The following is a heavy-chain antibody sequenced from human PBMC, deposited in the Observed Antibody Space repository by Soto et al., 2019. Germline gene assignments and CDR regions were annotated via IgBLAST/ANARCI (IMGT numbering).Heavy chain of an antibody. V-gene: IGHV6-1*01. Sequence: SQALSLTCAISGDSVSSNSAAWNWIRPSPSRGLEWLGRTYYKSKWNNDYALSVKSRITINPDTSKNQFSLHLYSVTPEDTAVYYCTGITWFRGMDVRGQGTLVTVSS. CDR1: GDSVSSNSAA. CDR3: TGITWFRGMDV. D-gene: IGHD3-10*01. CDR2: TYYKSKWNN. J-gene: IGHJ6*02.